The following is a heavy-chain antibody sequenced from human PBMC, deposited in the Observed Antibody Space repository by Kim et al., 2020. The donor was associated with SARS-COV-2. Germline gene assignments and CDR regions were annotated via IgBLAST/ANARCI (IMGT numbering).Heavy chain of an antibody. CDR2: IYYSGST. J-gene: IGHJ3*02. Sequence: SETLSLTCTVSGGSINSSSYYWGWIRQPPGKGLELIGSIYYSGSTYYNPSLKSRVTISVDTSKNQFSLKLSSVTAADTAVYYCARPVGMWFGEGDAFDI. V-gene: IGHV4-39*01. CDR1: GGSINSSSYY. D-gene: IGHD3-10*01. CDR3: ARPVGMWFGEGDAFDI.